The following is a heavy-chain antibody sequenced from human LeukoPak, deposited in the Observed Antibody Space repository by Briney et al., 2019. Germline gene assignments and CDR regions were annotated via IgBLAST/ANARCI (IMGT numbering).Heavy chain of an antibody. J-gene: IGHJ4*02. CDR1: GFTVSSNY. CDR2: IYSGGST. Sequence: GGSLRLSCAASGFTVSSNYMSWVRQAPGKGLEWVSVIYSGGSTYYADSVKGRFTISRDNSKNTLYLQMNSLRAEDTAVYYCARDQTPMVSGSYGFDYWGQGTLVTVSS. D-gene: IGHD1-26*01. CDR3: ARDQTPMVSGSYGFDY. V-gene: IGHV3-66*01.